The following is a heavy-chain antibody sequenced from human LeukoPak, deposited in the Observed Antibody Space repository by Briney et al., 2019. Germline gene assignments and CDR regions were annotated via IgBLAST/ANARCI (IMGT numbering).Heavy chain of an antibody. Sequence: PSETLSLTCTVSGGSISSYYWSWIRQPPGKGLEWIGYIYYSGSTNYNPSLKSRVTISVDTSKNQFSLKLSSVTAADTAVYYCARDSGESDYWGQGTLVTVSS. J-gene: IGHJ4*02. CDR2: IYYSGST. CDR1: GGSISSYY. CDR3: ARDSGESDY. D-gene: IGHD3-16*01. V-gene: IGHV4-59*01.